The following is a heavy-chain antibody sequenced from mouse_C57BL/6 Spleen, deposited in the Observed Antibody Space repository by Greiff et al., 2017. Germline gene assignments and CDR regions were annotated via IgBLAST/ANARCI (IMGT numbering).Heavy chain of an antibody. CDR3: ARSRVYYGSSYDAMDY. J-gene: IGHJ4*01. V-gene: IGHV1-53*01. CDR2: INPSNGGT. D-gene: IGHD1-1*01. Sequence: VQLQQPGTELVKPGASVKLSCKASGYTFTSYWMHWVKQRPGQGLEWIGNINPSNGGTNYNEKFKSKATLTVDKSSSTAYMQLSSLTSEDSAVYYCARSRVYYGSSYDAMDYWGQGTSVTVSS. CDR1: GYTFTSYW.